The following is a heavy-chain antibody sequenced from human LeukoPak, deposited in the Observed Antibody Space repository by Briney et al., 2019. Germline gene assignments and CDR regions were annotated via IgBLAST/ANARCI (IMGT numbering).Heavy chain of an antibody. CDR2: IYHSGST. D-gene: IGHD4-11*01. J-gene: IGHJ3*02. CDR3: ARAATVTMDDAFDI. V-gene: IGHV4-39*07. CDR1: GGSISSSSYY. Sequence: SETLSLTCTVSGGSISSSSYYWGWIRQPPGKGLEWIGSIYHSGSTYYNPSLKSRVTISVDTSKNQFSLKLSSMTAADTAVYYCARAATVTMDDAFDIWGQGTMVTVSS.